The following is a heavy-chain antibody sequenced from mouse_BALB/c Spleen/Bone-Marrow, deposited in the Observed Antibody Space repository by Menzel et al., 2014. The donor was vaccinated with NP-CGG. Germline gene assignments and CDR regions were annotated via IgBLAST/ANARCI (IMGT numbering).Heavy chain of an antibody. CDR2: IDPANGNT. J-gene: IGHJ2*01. CDR3: ASYYRYSFDY. D-gene: IGHD2-14*01. Sequence: EVQLQQSGAELVKPGASVKLSCTGSGFNIXDTYMHWVKQRPEQGLEWIGRIDPANGNTKYDPKFQGKATITADTSSNTAYLQLSSLTSEDTAVYYCASYYRYSFDYWGQGTTLTVSS. V-gene: IGHV14-3*02. CDR1: GFNIXDTY.